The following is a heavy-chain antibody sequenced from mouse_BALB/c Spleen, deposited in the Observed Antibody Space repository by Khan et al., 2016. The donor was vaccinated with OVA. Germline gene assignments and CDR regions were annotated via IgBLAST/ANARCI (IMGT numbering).Heavy chain of an antibody. Sequence: EVELVESGPGLVKPSQSLSLTCTVTGYSITSDYAWNWIRQFPGNKLEWMGYISPSGSTNYNPALKSRISITRDTSTNPFFLQLNSVTTEDTATYYCARDGSRYNYAMDYWGQGTSVTVSS. V-gene: IGHV3-2*02. D-gene: IGHD2-3*01. CDR3: ARDGSRYNYAMDY. CDR1: GYSITSDYA. J-gene: IGHJ4*01. CDR2: ISPSGST.